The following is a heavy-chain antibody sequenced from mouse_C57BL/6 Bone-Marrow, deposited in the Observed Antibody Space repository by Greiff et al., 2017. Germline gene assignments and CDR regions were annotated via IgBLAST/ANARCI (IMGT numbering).Heavy chain of an antibody. CDR1: GYTFTSYG. Sequence: VQLQQSGAELARPGASVKLSCKASGYTFTSYGISWVKQRTGQGLEWIGEIYPRSGNTYYNEKFKGKATLTADKSSSTAYMELRSLTSEDSAVYFCARNSITTVVADAMDYWGQGTSVTVSS. CDR3: ARNSITTVVADAMDY. CDR2: IYPRSGNT. D-gene: IGHD1-1*01. J-gene: IGHJ4*01. V-gene: IGHV1-81*01.